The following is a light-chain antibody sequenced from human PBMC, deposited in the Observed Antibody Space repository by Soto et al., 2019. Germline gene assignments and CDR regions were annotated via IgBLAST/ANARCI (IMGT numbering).Light chain of an antibody. Sequence: QSVLTQPPSVSGAPGQRVTISCTGSSSNIGAGYDVHWYQQLPGTAPKLLIYGNSNRPSGVPDRFSGSKSGTSASLALTGLQAAYEADYYSHSYHSSVSGDVVFGGGTQLTVL. CDR3: HSYHSSVSGDVV. CDR2: GNS. J-gene: IGLJ2*01. CDR1: SSNIGAGYD. V-gene: IGLV1-40*01.